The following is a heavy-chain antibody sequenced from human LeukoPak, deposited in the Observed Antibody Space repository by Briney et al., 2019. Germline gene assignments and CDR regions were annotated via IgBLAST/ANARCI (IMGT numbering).Heavy chain of an antibody. CDR2: IYYSGST. Sequence: SETLSLTCTVSGGSISSYYWSWIRQPPGKGLEWIGYIYYSGSTNYNPSLKSRVTISVDTSKNQFSLKLSSVTAADTAVYYCARMSIAARPWHYGMDVWGQGTTVTVSS. CDR1: GGSISSYY. D-gene: IGHD6-6*01. V-gene: IGHV4-59*08. CDR3: ARMSIAARPWHYGMDV. J-gene: IGHJ6*02.